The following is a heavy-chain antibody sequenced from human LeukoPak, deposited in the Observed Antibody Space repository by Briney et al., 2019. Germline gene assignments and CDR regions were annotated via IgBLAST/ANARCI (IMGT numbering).Heavy chain of an antibody. CDR3: SCPKGYDSCGYYVY. J-gene: IGHJ4*02. D-gene: IGHD3-22*01. CDR1: GGTFSSYS. Sequence: SVNVSCKASGGTFSSYSISWVRQAPAQAREWMGGISPIFGTSDYPQNFQGRVTISADKSTSTAHIDLSSLRAKDTAVDYCSCPKGYDSCGYYVYWGQGTLVTVSS. V-gene: IGHV1-69*06. CDR2: ISPIFGTS.